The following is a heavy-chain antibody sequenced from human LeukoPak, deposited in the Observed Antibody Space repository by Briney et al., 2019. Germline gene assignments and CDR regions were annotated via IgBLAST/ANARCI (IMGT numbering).Heavy chain of an antibody. Sequence: GGSLRLSCAASGFTFSSYSMNWVRQAPGKGLEWISYISISNGTIYYADSVKGRFTISRDNAKNSLYLQMNSLRAEDTAVYYCARGRYYYYMDVWGKGTTVTVSS. CDR3: ARGRYYYYMDV. CDR1: GFTFSSYS. J-gene: IGHJ6*03. CDR2: ISISNGTI. V-gene: IGHV3-48*01.